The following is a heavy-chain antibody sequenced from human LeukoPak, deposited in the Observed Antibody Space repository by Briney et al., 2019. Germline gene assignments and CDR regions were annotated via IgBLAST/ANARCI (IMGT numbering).Heavy chain of an antibody. CDR1: GFTFGSYA. J-gene: IGHJ4*02. D-gene: IGHD1-26*01. V-gene: IGHV3-23*01. CDR3: AKATYSGSFPYFDY. CDR2: LNSNGGAT. Sequence: GGSLRLSCAVSGFTFGSYAMSWVRQAPGKGLEWVSSLNSNGGATYYSDSVKGRFTSSRDNSKNTLYLQTHSLRAEDTAVYYCAKATYSGSFPYFDYWGQGTLVTVSS.